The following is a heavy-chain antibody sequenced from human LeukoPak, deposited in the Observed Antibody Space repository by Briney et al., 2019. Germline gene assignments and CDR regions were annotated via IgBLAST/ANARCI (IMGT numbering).Heavy chain of an antibody. Sequence: SETLSLTCAVYGGSFSGYYWSWIRQPPGKGLEWIGEINHSGSTYYNPSLKSRVTISVDTSKNQFSLKLSSVTAADTAVYYCASGSYGYYYYMDVWGKGTTVTISS. CDR3: ASGSYGYYYYMDV. V-gene: IGHV4-34*01. CDR2: INHSGST. D-gene: IGHD1-26*01. CDR1: GGSFSGYY. J-gene: IGHJ6*03.